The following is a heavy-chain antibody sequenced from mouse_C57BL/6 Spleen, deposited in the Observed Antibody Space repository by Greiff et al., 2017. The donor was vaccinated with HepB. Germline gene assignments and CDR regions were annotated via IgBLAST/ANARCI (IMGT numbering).Heavy chain of an antibody. CDR3: ARDDTDYAMDY. CDR2: IYPGSGNT. J-gene: IGHJ4*01. V-gene: IGHV1-76*01. Sequence: ELVVESGAELVRPGASVKLSCKASGYTFTDYYINWVKQRPGQGLEWIARIYPGSGNTYYNEKFKGKATLTAEKSSSTAYMQLSSLTSEDSAVYFCARDDTDYAMDYWGQGTSVTVSS. D-gene: IGHD1-1*01. CDR1: GYTFTDYY.